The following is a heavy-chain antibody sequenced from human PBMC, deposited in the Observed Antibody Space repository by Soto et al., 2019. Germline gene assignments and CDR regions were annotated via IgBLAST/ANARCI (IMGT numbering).Heavy chain of an antibody. V-gene: IGHV4-61*01. D-gene: IGHD3-16*02. CDR2: LYYSGST. CDR1: NASFSTFSSYY. J-gene: IGHJ5*02. Sequence: QVQLQESGPRLIQPSETLSLTCTVSNASFSTFSSYYCTCVRRPPGQGLGWIGYLYYSGSTTFNPSLKSRVGMSIDTSKNQFSLELKSVTAADTATYYCVRDYLLTGFDTWGQGTLVTVSA. CDR3: VRDYLLTGFDT.